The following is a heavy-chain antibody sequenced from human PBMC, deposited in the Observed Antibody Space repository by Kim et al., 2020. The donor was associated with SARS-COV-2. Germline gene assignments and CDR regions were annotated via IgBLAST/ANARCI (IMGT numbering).Heavy chain of an antibody. D-gene: IGHD6-6*01. CDR3: AKPRPHWYFEL. V-gene: IGHV3-23*01. J-gene: IGHJ2*01. Sequence: YAHSVKGRFSISRDSSNNMLYLQMRSLEAADTAMYYCAKPRPHWYFELWGRGTLVTVSS.